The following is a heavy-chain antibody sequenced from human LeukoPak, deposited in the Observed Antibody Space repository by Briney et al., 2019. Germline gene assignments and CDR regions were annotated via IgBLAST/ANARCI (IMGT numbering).Heavy chain of an antibody. CDR3: ARTRYSGGWFFDF. Sequence: PSETLSLTCTVSGGSISSYYWSWIRQPPGKRLEWTGYISDSGSTHYNPSLKSRLTISVDTSKNQFSLKLSSVTAADTAIYYCARTRYSGGWFFDFWGQGTLVTVSS. CDR1: GGSISSYY. V-gene: IGHV4-59*01. D-gene: IGHD6-19*01. CDR2: ISDSGST. J-gene: IGHJ4*02.